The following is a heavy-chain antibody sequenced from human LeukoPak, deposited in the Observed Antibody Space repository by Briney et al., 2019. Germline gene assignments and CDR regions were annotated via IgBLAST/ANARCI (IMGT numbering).Heavy chain of an antibody. D-gene: IGHD2-21*02. Sequence: SVKVSCKASGYTFTGYYVHWVRQAPGQGLEWMGRINPNSGDTNYAQKFQGRVTMTRDTSISTAYMELSRLRSDDTAVYYCARDYCGGDCFPDYWGQGTLVTVSS. CDR2: INPNSGDT. J-gene: IGHJ4*02. CDR3: ARDYCGGDCFPDY. V-gene: IGHV1-2*06. CDR1: GYTFTGYY.